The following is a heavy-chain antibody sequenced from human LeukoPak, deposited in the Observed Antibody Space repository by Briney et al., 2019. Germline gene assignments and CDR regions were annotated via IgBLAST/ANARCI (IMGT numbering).Heavy chain of an antibody. V-gene: IGHV1-69*05. Sequence: SVKVSCKVSGYTLTELSMHWVRQAPGQGLEWMGGIIPIFGTANYAQKFQGRVTITTDESTSTAYMELSSLRSEDTAVYYCARVRGSSWFGPDVWGKGTTVTVSS. CDR2: IIPIFGTA. J-gene: IGHJ6*04. CDR1: GYTLTELS. CDR3: ARVRGSSWFGPDV. D-gene: IGHD6-13*01.